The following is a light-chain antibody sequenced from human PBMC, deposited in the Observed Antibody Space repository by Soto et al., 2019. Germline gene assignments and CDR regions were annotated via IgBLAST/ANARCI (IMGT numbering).Light chain of an antibody. CDR2: DAS. CDR3: QQRNNWPPAT. CDR1: QSVGRH. J-gene: IGKJ4*01. V-gene: IGKV3-11*01. Sequence: IVLTQSPATLSLSPGERATLSCRASQSVGRHLAWYQQKPGQAPRLLIYDASNRATGVPARFSGSGSGTDFTLSISSQEPEDFAVYYCQQRNNWPPATFGGGTKVEIK.